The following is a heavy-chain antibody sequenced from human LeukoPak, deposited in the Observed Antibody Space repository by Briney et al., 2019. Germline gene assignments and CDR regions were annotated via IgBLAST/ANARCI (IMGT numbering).Heavy chain of an antibody. V-gene: IGHV1-69*04. Sequence: SVKVSCKASGGTFSSYAISWVRQAPGQGLEWMGRIIPILGIANYAQKFQGRVTITADKSTSTAYMELSSLRSEDTAVYYCAKDARQAVAGRDYWGQGTLVTVSS. D-gene: IGHD6-19*01. CDR3: AKDARQAVAGRDY. J-gene: IGHJ4*02. CDR1: GGTFSSYA. CDR2: IIPILGIA.